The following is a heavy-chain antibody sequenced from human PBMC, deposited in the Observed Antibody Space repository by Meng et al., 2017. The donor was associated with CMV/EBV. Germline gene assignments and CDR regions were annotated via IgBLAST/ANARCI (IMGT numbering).Heavy chain of an antibody. D-gene: IGHD2-15*01. Sequence: QVTLVQAGTEVKKPGAPVKGSCKASGYTFTSYGISWVRQAPGQGLAWMGWISSYNGNTNYAQKLQGRVTMTTDTSTSTAYMELRSLRSDDTAVYYCARMEVGGGSCYSDYWGQGTLVTVSS. CDR3: ARMEVGGGSCYSDY. CDR1: GYTFTSYG. CDR2: ISSYNGNT. J-gene: IGHJ4*02. V-gene: IGHV1-18*01.